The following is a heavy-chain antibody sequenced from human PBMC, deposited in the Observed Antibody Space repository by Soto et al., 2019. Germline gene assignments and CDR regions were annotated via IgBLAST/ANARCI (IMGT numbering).Heavy chain of an antibody. Sequence: WWSLRLSCSASGFTFNNYWMHWVRQAPGKGLVWVSRIKTDGSSPNYADSVEGRFTISSDNAKNTLYLQMNSLRVEDTAVYYCARDRIAGSGSCDNWGQGTLVTVSS. D-gene: IGHD3-10*01. CDR3: ARDRIAGSGSCDN. V-gene: IGHV3-74*01. CDR2: IKTDGSSP. J-gene: IGHJ4*02. CDR1: GFTFNNYW.